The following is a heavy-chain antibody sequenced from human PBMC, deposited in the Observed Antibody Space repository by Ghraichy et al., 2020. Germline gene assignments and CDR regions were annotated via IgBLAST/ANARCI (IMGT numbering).Heavy chain of an antibody. CDR3: VLLWSSID. J-gene: IGHJ4*02. Sequence: GGSLRLSCSASGFPFNIYDMHWVRQVTGKGLEWVSAAGFNGGTYYSDSVRGRFTVSRDNSRNTLFLQMSSLRTEDTATYYRVLLWSSIDWGQGTLVTVSS. CDR2: AGFNGGT. D-gene: IGHD3-3*01. CDR1: GFPFNIYD. V-gene: IGHV3-64D*09.